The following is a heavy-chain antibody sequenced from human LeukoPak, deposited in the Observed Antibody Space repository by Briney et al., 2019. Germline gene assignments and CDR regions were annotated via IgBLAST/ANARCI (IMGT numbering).Heavy chain of an antibody. Sequence: GGSLRLSCAASGFTFSSYAMSWVRQAPGKGLEWVSAISGSGGSIYYADSVKGRFTISRDNSKNTLYLQMNSLRAEDTAVYYCAKAYSSSWYKVIGYWGQGTLVTVSS. D-gene: IGHD6-13*01. CDR1: GFTFSSYA. CDR3: AKAYSSSWYKVIGY. V-gene: IGHV3-23*01. J-gene: IGHJ4*02. CDR2: ISGSGGSI.